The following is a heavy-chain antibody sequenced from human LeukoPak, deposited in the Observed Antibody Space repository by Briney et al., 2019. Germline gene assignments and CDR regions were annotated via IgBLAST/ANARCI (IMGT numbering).Heavy chain of an antibody. V-gene: IGHV1-3*01. CDR3: AGEEAYCGGDCHVGMDV. J-gene: IGHJ6*02. Sequence: WASVKVSCKASGYTFTSYAMHWVRQAPGQRLEWMGWINAGNGNTKYSQKFQGRVTITRDTSASTAYMELSSLRSEDTAVYYCAGEEAYCGGDCHVGMDVWGQGTTVTVSS. CDR1: GYTFTSYA. CDR2: INAGNGNT. D-gene: IGHD2-21*02.